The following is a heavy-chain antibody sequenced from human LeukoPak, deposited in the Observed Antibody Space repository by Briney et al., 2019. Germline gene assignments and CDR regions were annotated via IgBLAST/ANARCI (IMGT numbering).Heavy chain of an antibody. V-gene: IGHV3-30-3*01. Sequence: TGGSLRLSCAASGFTFSSYAMHWVRQAPGKGLEWVAVISYDGSNKYYADSVKGRFTISRDNSKNTLYLQMNSLRAEDTAVYYCARGWGYHDYWGQGTLVTVSS. J-gene: IGHJ4*02. CDR2: ISYDGSNK. D-gene: IGHD3-16*02. CDR3: ARGWGYHDY. CDR1: GFTFSSYA.